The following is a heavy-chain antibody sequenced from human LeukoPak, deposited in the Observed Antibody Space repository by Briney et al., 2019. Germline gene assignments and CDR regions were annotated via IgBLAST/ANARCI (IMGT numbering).Heavy chain of an antibody. D-gene: IGHD2-2*02. CDR2: INSDGGIT. J-gene: IGHJ6*02. CDR3: ARDSGGSSSTSCYILGVCYYYGMDV. CDR1: GFTFSIHW. Sequence: PGGSLRLSCVVSGFTFSIHWMYWVRQAPGKGLVFVSRINSDGGITKYADSVKGRFTIARDNAKNMLYLEMNSLRDEDTAVYYCARDSGGSSSTSCYILGVCYYYGMDVWGQGTTVTVSS. V-gene: IGHV3-74*03.